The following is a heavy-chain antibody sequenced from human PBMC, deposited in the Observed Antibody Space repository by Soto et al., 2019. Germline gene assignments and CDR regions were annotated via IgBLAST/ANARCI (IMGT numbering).Heavy chain of an antibody. CDR3: ARWAAGFDP. D-gene: IGHD6-13*01. CDR2: INAGNGNT. CDR1: GYTLTRDA. V-gene: IGHV1-3*01. J-gene: IGHJ5*02. Sequence: VLLKVSCKTVGYTLTRDAVDWVRQAPGQRLEWMGWINAGNGNTKYSQKFQGRVTITRDTSASTAYMELSSLRSEDTAVYYCARWAAGFDPWGEGTLVTVSS.